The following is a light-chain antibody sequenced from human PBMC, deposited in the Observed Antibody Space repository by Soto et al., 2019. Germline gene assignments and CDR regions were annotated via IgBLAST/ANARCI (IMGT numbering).Light chain of an antibody. CDR3: QQYNNWPRT. CDR1: QIVNTN. Sequence: EIVLTQSPPTLSVAAGERAALSCGASQIVNTNVAWYQQRPGQAPRLLIFAASTRATGVAARFSGSGSGTKFTLTVDSLQSEDFAVYYCQQYNNWPRTFGQGTKVDIK. V-gene: IGKV3-15*01. J-gene: IGKJ1*01. CDR2: AAS.